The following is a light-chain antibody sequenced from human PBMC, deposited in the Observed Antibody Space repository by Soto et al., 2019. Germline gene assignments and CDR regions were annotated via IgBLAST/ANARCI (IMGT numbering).Light chain of an antibody. V-gene: IGKV3-20*01. CDR1: QSLTTNY. Sequence: EIMLTQSPGTLSLSPGERATLSCGTSQSLTTNYLAWYQQKPGQAPRLLIYDASSRATGVPDRFSDSGSGTDFTLTISRLEPEDFALYFCQQYDTSPWTFGQGTKV. J-gene: IGKJ1*01. CDR3: QQYDTSPWT. CDR2: DAS.